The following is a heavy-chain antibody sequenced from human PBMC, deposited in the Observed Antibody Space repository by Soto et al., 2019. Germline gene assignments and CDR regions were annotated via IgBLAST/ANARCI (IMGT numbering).Heavy chain of an antibody. V-gene: IGHV1-18*01. J-gene: IGHJ4*02. D-gene: IGHD2-2*01. Sequence: ASVKVSCKASGYTFTSYGISWVRQAPGQGLEWMGWISAYNGNTNYAQKFQGRVTLTRDTSISTAYMELSGLTSDDTALYYCARSPYCSRTTCPEPLDNWGPGTLVTVSS. CDR3: ARSPYCSRTTCPEPLDN. CDR1: GYTFTSYG. CDR2: ISAYNGNT.